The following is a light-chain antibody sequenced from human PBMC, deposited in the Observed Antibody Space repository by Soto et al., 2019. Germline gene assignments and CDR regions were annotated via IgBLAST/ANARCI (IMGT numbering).Light chain of an antibody. Sequence: QSALTQPPSASGSPGQSVTISCTGTSSDVGGYNYVSWYQQHPGKAPKLMIYEVSKRPSGVPDRFSGSKSGNTASLTVSGLQAADEADYYFSSYAGSNNLVFGGGTKVTVL. CDR3: SSYAGSNNLV. V-gene: IGLV2-8*01. CDR1: SSDVGGYNY. CDR2: EVS. J-gene: IGLJ2*01.